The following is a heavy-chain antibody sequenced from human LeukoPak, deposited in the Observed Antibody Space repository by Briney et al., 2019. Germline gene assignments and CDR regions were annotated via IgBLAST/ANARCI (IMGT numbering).Heavy chain of an antibody. V-gene: IGHV4-61*02. CDR1: GGSISSGSYY. Sequence: NPSETLSLTCTVSGGSISSGSYYWGWIRQPAGKGLEWIGRIYASGSTNYNPSLKSRVTISVDTSKNQFSLKLSSVTTADTAVYYCARMGQWLVRGGFDYWGQGTLVTVSS. CDR2: IYASGST. CDR3: ARMGQWLVRGGFDY. D-gene: IGHD6-19*01. J-gene: IGHJ4*02.